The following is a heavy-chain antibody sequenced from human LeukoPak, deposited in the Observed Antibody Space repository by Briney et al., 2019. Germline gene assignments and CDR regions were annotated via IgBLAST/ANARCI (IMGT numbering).Heavy chain of an antibody. V-gene: IGHV3-23*01. CDR1: GFTFTSSA. J-gene: IGHJ4*02. D-gene: IGHD6-25*01. Sequence: GGSLRLSCGASGFTFTSSAMSWVRQAPGKGLEWVSGIRGIGGTTYYADSVKGWFTISGDKSKNTLYLQMNTLRVDDTAVYFCAKGDIAATSLFDHWGQGTPVTVSS. CDR3: AKGDIAATSLFDH. CDR2: IRGIGGTT.